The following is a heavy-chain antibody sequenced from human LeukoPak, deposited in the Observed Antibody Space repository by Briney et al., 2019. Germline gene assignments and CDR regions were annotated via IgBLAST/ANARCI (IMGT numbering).Heavy chain of an antibody. D-gene: IGHD5-18*01. CDR1: GFTFSGSA. V-gene: IGHV3-73*01. J-gene: IGHJ4*02. Sequence: GGSLRLSCAASGFTFSGSAMHWVRQASGKGLEWVGRIRSKANIYATAYAASVKGRFTISRDDSKNTTYLQMNSLKTEDTAVYYCAKGARRDTARYFDYWGQGTLVTVSS. CDR2: IRSKANIYAT. CDR3: AKGARRDTARYFDY.